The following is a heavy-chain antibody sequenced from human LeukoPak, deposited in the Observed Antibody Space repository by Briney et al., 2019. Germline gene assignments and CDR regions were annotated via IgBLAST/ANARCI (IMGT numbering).Heavy chain of an antibody. CDR1: GGSFSCYY. Sequence: SETLSLTCAVYGGSFSCYYWSWIRQPPGKGLEWIGEINHSRSTNYNPSLKSRVTISVDTSKNQFSLKLSSVTAADTAVYYCARGPKEYDILTGSFDYWGQGTLVTVSS. CDR2: INHSRST. V-gene: IGHV4-34*01. J-gene: IGHJ4*02. CDR3: ARGPKEYDILTGSFDY. D-gene: IGHD3-9*01.